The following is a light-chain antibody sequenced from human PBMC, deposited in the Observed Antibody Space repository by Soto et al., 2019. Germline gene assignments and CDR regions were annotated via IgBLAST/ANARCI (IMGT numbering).Light chain of an antibody. CDR3: QQYNSYSPET. CDR1: QTISSW. V-gene: IGKV1-5*01. J-gene: IGKJ1*01. CDR2: DAS. Sequence: DIQMTQSPSTLSASVGDIFTITCRSSQTISSWLAWYQQKPGKAPKLLIYDASSLESGVPSRFSGSGSGTEFTLAISSLQPDDFATYYCQQYNSYSPETFGQGTKVDIK.